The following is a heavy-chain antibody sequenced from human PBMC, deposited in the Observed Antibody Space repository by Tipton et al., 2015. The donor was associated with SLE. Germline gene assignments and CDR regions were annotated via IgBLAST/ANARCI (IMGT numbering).Heavy chain of an antibody. Sequence: SLRLSCTASGFAFGDYALSWVRHAPEKGLEWVGFIRSQGKGGTAEYGASVKDRFTISRDDPKSVAYLQMDSLRSEDTSVYYCISEESWGQGTQVTVSA. CDR1: GFAFGDYA. CDR2: IRSQGKGGTA. CDR3: ISEES. V-gene: IGHV3-49*04. J-gene: IGHJ5*02.